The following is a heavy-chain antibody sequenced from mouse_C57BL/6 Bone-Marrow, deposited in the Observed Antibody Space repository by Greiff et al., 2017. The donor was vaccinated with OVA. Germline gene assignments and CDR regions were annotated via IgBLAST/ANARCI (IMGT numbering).Heavy chain of an antibody. CDR3: ARYIYYYGSSSFDD. Sequence: EVQLVESGGGLVQPGGSLSLSCAASGFTFTDYYMSWVRQPPGKALEWLGFIRNKANGYTTEYSASVKGRFTISRDNSQSILYLQMNALRAEDSATYYCARYIYYYGSSSFDDWGQGTTLTVSS. J-gene: IGHJ2*01. V-gene: IGHV7-3*01. CDR1: GFTFTDYY. CDR2: IRNKANGYTT. D-gene: IGHD1-1*01.